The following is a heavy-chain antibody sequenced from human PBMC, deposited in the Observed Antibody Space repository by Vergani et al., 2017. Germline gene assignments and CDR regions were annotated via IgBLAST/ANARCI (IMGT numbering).Heavy chain of an antibody. J-gene: IGHJ1*01. CDR3: ATKICGTPGCQLGYFRE. CDR2: ISYDGTQK. V-gene: IGHV3-30*03. Sequence: QVHLVESGGGVVQPGRSLRLSCVVSGFTSSYYGMNWVRQAPGKGLEWVAVISYDGTQKYYADSVKGRVTISRDNSKSTLYLQMNSLRTEDTAVYYCATKICGTPGCQLGYFREWGQGTLVTVSS. CDR1: GFTSSYYG. D-gene: IGHD1-1*01.